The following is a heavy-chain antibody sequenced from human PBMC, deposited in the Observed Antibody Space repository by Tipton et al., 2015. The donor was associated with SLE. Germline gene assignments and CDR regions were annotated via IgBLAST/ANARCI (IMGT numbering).Heavy chain of an antibody. CDR1: GFTVSSNY. V-gene: IGHV3-53*01. Sequence: SLRLSCAASGFTVSSNYMSWVRQAPGKGLEWVSVIYSGGSTYYADSVKGRFTISRDNSKNTLYLQMNSLRAEDTAVYYCARTSYCSSTSCYFQHWGQGTLVTVSS. CDR3: ARTSYCSSTSCYFQH. J-gene: IGHJ1*01. D-gene: IGHD2-2*01. CDR2: IYSGGST.